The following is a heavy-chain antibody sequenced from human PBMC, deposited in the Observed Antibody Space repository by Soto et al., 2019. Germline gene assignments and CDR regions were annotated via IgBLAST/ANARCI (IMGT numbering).Heavy chain of an antibody. V-gene: IGHV1-2*02. CDR1: GYLFTAHY. CDR2: INPNSGGT. Sequence: ASVKVSCKASGYLFTAHYIHWLRQAPGQGLEWMGWINPNSGGTNYAQKFQGRVTMTRDTSISTAYMELSRLRSDDTAVYYCARSPVHHAFDIWGQGTMVTVSS. CDR3: ARSPVHHAFDI. J-gene: IGHJ3*02.